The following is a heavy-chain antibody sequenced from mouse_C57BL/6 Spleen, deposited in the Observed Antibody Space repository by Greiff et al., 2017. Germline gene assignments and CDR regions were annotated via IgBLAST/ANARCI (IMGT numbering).Heavy chain of an antibody. CDR1: GYSITSGYY. CDR3: AKFYDYDGPYYYAMDY. J-gene: IGHJ4*01. V-gene: IGHV3-6*01. D-gene: IGHD2-4*01. CDR2: ISYDGSN. Sequence: EVKLMESGPGLVKPSQSLSLTCSVTGYSITSGYYWNWIRQFPGNKLEWMGYISYDGSNNYNPSLKNRISITRDTSKNQFFLKLNSVTTEDTATXYGAKFYDYDGPYYYAMDYWGQGTSVTVSS.